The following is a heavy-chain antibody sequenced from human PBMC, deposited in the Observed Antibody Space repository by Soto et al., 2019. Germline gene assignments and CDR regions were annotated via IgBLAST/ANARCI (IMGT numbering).Heavy chain of an antibody. CDR2: IYYSGST. CDR1: GGSISNYY. Sequence: PSETLSLTCTVSGGSISNYYWSWIRQPPGKGLDCIGYIYYSGSTNYNPSLKSRITISVDTSKNQFSLKLSSVTAADTAVYYCARHGPIAAAGSVFDYWGQGTLVTVSS. J-gene: IGHJ4*02. D-gene: IGHD6-13*01. V-gene: IGHV4-59*08. CDR3: ARHGPIAAAGSVFDY.